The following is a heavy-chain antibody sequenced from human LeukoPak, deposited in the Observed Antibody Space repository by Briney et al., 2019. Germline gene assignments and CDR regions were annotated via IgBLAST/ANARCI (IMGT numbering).Heavy chain of an antibody. CDR3: ARDHMVRGANYYYYYMDV. CDR1: GDSISSGDYY. CDR2: ISSSGST. Sequence: SQTLSLTCTVSGDSISSGDYYWSWIRQPAGKGLEWIGRISSSGSTNYNPSLKSRVTMSVDTSKNQFSLKLSSVTAADTAVYYCARDHMVRGANYYYYYMDVWGKGTTVTISS. D-gene: IGHD3-10*01. V-gene: IGHV4-61*02. J-gene: IGHJ6*03.